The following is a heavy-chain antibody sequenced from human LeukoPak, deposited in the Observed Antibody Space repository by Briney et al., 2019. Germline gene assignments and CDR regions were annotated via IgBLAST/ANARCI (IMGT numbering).Heavy chain of an antibody. Sequence: ASVKVSCKASGYAFSGNSIHWVRQAPGQGLEWMGRIDPKSGDTYYAQKFQGRVTMTRDTSISTAYMELSRLRADDTAVYYCASVVGATILDYWGQGTLVTVSS. CDR3: ASVVGATILDY. D-gene: IGHD1-26*01. J-gene: IGHJ4*02. CDR2: IDPKSGDT. CDR1: GYAFSGNS. V-gene: IGHV1-2*02.